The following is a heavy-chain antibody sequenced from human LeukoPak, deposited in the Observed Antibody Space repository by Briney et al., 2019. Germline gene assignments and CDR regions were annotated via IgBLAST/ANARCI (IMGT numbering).Heavy chain of an antibody. Sequence: SQTLSLTCAISGDSFSSNSAAWDWIRQSPARGLEWLGRTYYRSKWYNDYAVSVKSLITINPDTSKNQFTLQLNAVTPEDSGVYYCARAGYSNYNWFDPWGQGTLVTVSS. CDR1: GDSFSSNSAA. CDR2: TYYRSKWYN. J-gene: IGHJ5*02. D-gene: IGHD6-13*01. V-gene: IGHV6-1*01. CDR3: ARAGYSNYNWFDP.